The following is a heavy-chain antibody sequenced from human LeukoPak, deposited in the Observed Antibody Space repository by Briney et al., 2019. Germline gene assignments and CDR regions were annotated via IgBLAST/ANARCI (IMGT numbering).Heavy chain of an antibody. J-gene: IGHJ4*02. CDR3: ARAQQWLAPDDY. CDR1: GFTVSSNY. Sequence: PGGSLRLSCAASGFTVSSNYMSWVRQAPGKGLEWVSVIYSGGSTYYADSVKGRFTISRDNSKNTLYLQMNSLRAEDTAVYYCARAQQWLAPDDYWGQGTLVTVSS. D-gene: IGHD6-19*01. CDR2: IYSGGST. V-gene: IGHV3-66*01.